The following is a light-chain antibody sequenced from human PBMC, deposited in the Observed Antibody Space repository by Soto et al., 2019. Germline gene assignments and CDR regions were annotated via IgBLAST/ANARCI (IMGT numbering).Light chain of an antibody. J-gene: IGKJ4*01. CDR3: QHRSNRPPLT. V-gene: IGKV3-11*01. CDR2: DAS. Sequence: EIVLTQSPATLSLSPGERATLSCTASQSVGSYLAWYQQRPGQAPRLLIYDASNRATGIPARFSGSGSGTDFTLTISSREPEDFAVFYCQHRSNRPPLTFGGGTKVEIK. CDR1: QSVGSY.